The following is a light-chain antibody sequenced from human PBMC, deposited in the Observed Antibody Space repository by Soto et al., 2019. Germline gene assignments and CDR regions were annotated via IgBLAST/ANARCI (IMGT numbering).Light chain of an antibody. CDR2: EVT. CDR3: RSDAGSNSLL. CDR1: SSDVGGYNY. V-gene: IGLV2-8*01. Sequence: QSVLTQPPSASGSPGQSVTISCTGMSSDVGGYNYVSWYQQHPGKAPKLMIYEVTKRSSGVPDRFSGSKSGNTASLTVSGLQAEDEAYYYCRSDAGSNSLLFGGGTKLTVL. J-gene: IGLJ2*01.